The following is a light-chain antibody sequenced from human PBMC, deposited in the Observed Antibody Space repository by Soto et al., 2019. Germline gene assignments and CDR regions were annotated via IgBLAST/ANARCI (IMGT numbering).Light chain of an antibody. Sequence: DIQMTQSPSTLAASVGDRVTITCRASQSISTWLAWYQQEPGKAPKLRIHKASSLQSGVPSRFSGSGSGTDFTRNISSLPPDDVAAYYCQQYNSYSPTFGQGTRVEIK. CDR3: QQYNSYSPT. V-gene: IGKV1-5*03. J-gene: IGKJ1*01. CDR1: QSISTW. CDR2: KAS.